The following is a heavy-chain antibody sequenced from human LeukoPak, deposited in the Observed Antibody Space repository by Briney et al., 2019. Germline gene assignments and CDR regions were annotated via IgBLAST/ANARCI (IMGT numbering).Heavy chain of an antibody. D-gene: IGHD1-26*01. Sequence: GGSLRLSCAASGFTFTSYSMSWVRQAPGKGLEWASGTSDRGDYTYYADSVKGRFTISRDNSKNTLYLQMNSLRAEDTALYFCAKKAQYNGNYPLDYWGQGTLVTVSS. CDR1: GFTFTSYS. J-gene: IGHJ4*02. CDR2: TSDRGDYT. CDR3: AKKAQYNGNYPLDY. V-gene: IGHV3-23*01.